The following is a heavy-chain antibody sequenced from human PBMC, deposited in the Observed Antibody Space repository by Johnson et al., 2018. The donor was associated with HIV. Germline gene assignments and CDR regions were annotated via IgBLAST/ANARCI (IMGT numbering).Heavy chain of an antibody. CDR1: GFTFSNAW. Sequence: QVQLVESGGGLVKPGGSLRLSCAASGFTFSNAWMSWVRQAPGKGLEWVAVIWYDGSNKYYADSVKGRFSISRDNAKNSLYLQMNSLRAEDTALYYCAKGSPYTSSWLDALDIWGQGTMVTVSS. D-gene: IGHD6-13*01. CDR2: IWYDGSNK. J-gene: IGHJ3*02. V-gene: IGHV3-33*03. CDR3: AKGSPYTSSWLDALDI.